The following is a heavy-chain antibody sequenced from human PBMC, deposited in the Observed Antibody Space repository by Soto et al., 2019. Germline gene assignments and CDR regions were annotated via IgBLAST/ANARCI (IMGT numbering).Heavy chain of an antibody. CDR1: GFTCSDYY. CDR2: ISSSGSTI. V-gene: IGHV3-11*01. D-gene: IGHD5-18*01. CDR3: ARSTRIQLWLGRPYDEAFDI. J-gene: IGHJ3*02. Sequence: GGSLRLSWAAAGFTCSDYYLSWIRQAPGKGLEWVSYISSSGSTIYYADSVKGRFTISRDNAKNSLYLQMNSLRAEDTAVYYCARSTRIQLWLGRPYDEAFDIWGQGTMVTVSS.